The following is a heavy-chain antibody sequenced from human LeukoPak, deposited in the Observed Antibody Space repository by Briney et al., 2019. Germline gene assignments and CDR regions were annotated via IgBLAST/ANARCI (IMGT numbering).Heavy chain of an antibody. Sequence: SETLSLTCAVYGGSFSGYYWSWIRQPPGKGLEWIGDINHSGSTNYNPSRKSRVTISVDTSKNQFSLKLSSVTAADTAVYYCARRKRSGCSSTSCLLNWFDPWGQGTLVTVSS. D-gene: IGHD2-2*01. CDR2: INHSGST. J-gene: IGHJ5*02. V-gene: IGHV4-34*01. CDR3: ARRKRSGCSSTSCLLNWFDP. CDR1: GGSFSGYY.